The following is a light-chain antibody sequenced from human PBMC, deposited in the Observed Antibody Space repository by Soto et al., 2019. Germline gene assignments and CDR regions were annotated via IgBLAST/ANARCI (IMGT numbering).Light chain of an antibody. CDR3: QPYNTWLWT. CDR1: QSVNAN. V-gene: IGKV3-15*01. CDR2: GAS. Sequence: EVVMTQSPATLSVSPGERATLSCRASQSVNANLAWYQQKPGQAPRLLIHGASNRATGIPARFSGSGFGTEIILAISSLQCEAFAVYYCQPYNTWLWTFCQGTKVEI. J-gene: IGKJ1*01.